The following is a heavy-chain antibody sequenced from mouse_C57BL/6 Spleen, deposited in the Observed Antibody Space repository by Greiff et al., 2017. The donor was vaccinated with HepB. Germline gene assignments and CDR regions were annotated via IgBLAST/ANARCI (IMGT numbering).Heavy chain of an antibody. CDR2: ISYSGST. Sequence: EVQRVESGPGMVKPSQSLSLTCTVTGYSITSGYDWHWIRHFPGNKLEWMGYISYSGSTNYNPSLKSRISITHDTSKNHFFLKLNSVTTEDTATYYCARGGYYGNLAWFAYWGQGTLVTVSA. D-gene: IGHD2-1*01. CDR1: GYSITSGYD. CDR3: ARGGYYGNLAWFAY. J-gene: IGHJ3*01. V-gene: IGHV3-1*01.